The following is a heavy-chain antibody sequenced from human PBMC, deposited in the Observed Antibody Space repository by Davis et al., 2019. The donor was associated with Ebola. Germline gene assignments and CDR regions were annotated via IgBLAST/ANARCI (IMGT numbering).Heavy chain of an antibody. V-gene: IGHV1-69-2*01. CDR2: VDPKAGKT. J-gene: IGHJ6*02. Sequence: ASVKVSCKGSGYSFSDYYIHWVQGAPGKGLEWVGLVDPKAGKTVYAEKFQDRVTITADRSTDTVYMELSSLRFADAAVYYCTTLDILTAYVPYAMDVWGQGTTVTVS. D-gene: IGHD3-9*01. CDR1: GYSFSDYY. CDR3: TTLDILTAYVPYAMDV.